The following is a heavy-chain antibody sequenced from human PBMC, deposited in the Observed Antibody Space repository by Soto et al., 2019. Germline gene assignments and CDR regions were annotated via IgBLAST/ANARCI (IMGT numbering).Heavy chain of an antibody. V-gene: IGHV3-48*01. J-gene: IGHJ4*02. CDR3: ARDGLEQSFDY. CDR2: ISSSSSTI. CDR1: GFTFSSYS. D-gene: IGHD1-1*01. Sequence: GGSLRLSCAASGFTFSSYSMNWVRQAPGKGLEWVSYISSSSSTIYYADSVKGRFTISRDNAKNSLYLQMNSLRAEDTAVYYCARDGLEQSFDYWGQGTLVTVSP.